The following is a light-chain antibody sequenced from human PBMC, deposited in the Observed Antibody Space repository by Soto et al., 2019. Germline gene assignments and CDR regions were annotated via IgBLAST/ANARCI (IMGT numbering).Light chain of an antibody. V-gene: IGKV3-20*01. J-gene: IGKJ1*01. Sequence: EIVLTQSPGTLSLSPGERATLSCRASQSVSSSSLAWYQQKPGQAPRLLIYGASTRATDIPDRFSGSGSGTDFTLTISRLEPEDFAVYYFQQYGSSPWTFGQGTKVEIK. CDR2: GAS. CDR3: QQYGSSPWT. CDR1: QSVSSSS.